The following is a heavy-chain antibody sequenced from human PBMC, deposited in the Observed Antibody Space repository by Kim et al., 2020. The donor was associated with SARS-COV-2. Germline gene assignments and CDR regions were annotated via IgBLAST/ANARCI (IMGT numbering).Heavy chain of an antibody. CDR1: GFTFSSYA. V-gene: IGHV3-23*01. J-gene: IGHJ3*02. CDR2: IGGGGAST. Sequence: GGSLRLSCAASGFTFSSYAMSWVRQAPGKGLEWVSYIGGGGASTHYAGSVKGRCTISRDNSKNTLYLQLNSLRAEDTAVYYCAKCPTAWGPVAFDSWG. CDR3: AKCPTAWGPVAFDS. D-gene: IGHD3-16*01.